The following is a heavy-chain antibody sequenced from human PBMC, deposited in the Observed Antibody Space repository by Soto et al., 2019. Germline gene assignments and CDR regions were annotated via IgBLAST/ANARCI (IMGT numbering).Heavy chain of an antibody. V-gene: IGHV3-33*03. CDR1: GFSFSSFG. J-gene: IGHJ4*02. CDR3: AKPSYDFWSGYYHPFDY. CDR2: IWYDGSLE. Sequence: QVQLVESGGGVVQPGRSLRLSCAASGFSFSSFGMHWVRQAPGKGLEWVAIIWYDGSLEYYADSVKGRFTISRDNSKNTLYLQMNSLRVEDTAVYYCAKPSYDFWSGYYHPFDYWGQGTLVTVS. D-gene: IGHD3-3*01.